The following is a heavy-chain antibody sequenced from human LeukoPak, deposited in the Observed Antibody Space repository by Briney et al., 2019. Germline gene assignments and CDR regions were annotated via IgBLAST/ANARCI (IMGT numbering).Heavy chain of an antibody. J-gene: IGHJ4*02. V-gene: IGHV1-2*04. Sequence: GASVKVSCKASGYTFTRYYMHWVRQAPGQGLEWMGWINPNSGGTNYAQKFQGWVTMTRDTSISTAYMELSRLRSDDTAVYYCARGSYLWFGESYYFDYWGQGTLVTVSS. CDR3: ARGSYLWFGESYYFDY. CDR1: GYTFTRYY. D-gene: IGHD3-10*01. CDR2: INPNSGGT.